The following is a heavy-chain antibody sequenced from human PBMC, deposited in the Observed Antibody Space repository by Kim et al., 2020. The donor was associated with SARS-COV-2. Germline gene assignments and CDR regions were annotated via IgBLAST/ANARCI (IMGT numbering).Heavy chain of an antibody. CDR2: IYYSGST. CDR1: GGSISSGGYY. Sequence: SETLSLTCTVSGGSISSGGYYWSWIRQHPGKGLEWIGYIYYSGSTYYNPSLKSRVTISVDTSKNQFSLKLSSVTAADTAVYYCARDRGPIAAAGSGWYQPFDPWGQGTLVTVSS. V-gene: IGHV4-31*03. J-gene: IGHJ5*02. CDR3: ARDRGPIAAAGSGWYQPFDP. D-gene: IGHD6-13*01.